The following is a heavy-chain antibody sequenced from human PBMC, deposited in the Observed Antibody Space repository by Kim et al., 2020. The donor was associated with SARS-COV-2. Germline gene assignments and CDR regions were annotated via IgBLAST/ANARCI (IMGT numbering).Heavy chain of an antibody. CDR1: GYTFTSYA. CDR3: AREEGGSTSLYPSDDY. Sequence: ASVKVSCKASGYTFTSYAMNWVRQAPGQGLEWMGWINTNTGNPTYAQGFTGRFVFSLHTSVSTAYLQISSLKAEKTAVYYCAREEGGSTSLYPSDDYWGQATLITVSS. D-gene: IGHD2-2*01. CDR2: INTNTGNP. V-gene: IGHV7-4-1*02. J-gene: IGHJ4*02.